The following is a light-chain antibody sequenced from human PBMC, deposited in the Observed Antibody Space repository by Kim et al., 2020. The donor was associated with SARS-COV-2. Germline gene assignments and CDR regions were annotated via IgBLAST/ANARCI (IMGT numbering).Light chain of an antibody. CDR2: EVS. J-gene: IGLJ2*01. Sequence: QSALTQPPSASGYPGQSVTISCTGTSSDVGGYNYVSWYQQHPGKAPKLMIYEVSKRPSGVPDRFSGSKSGITASLTVSGLQAEDEADYYCSSYAGSKLAVGGGTQLTVL. V-gene: IGLV2-8*01. CDR1: SSDVGGYNY. CDR3: SSYAGSKLA.